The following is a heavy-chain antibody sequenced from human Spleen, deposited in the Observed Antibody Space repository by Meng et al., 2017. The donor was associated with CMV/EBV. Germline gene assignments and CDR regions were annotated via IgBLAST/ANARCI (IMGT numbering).Heavy chain of an antibody. Sequence: ASVKVSCKASGYTFTAYYIHWVRQAPGQGLEWVAWINPNDGVTNYAQKFQGRVTITRDTSISTAYMDLSRLRSDDTAVYYCARVYYDTSGSSHYFDFWGQGTLVTVSS. CDR3: ARVYYDTSGSSHYFDF. J-gene: IGHJ4*02. V-gene: IGHV1-2*02. D-gene: IGHD3-22*01. CDR1: GYTFTAYY. CDR2: INPNDGVT.